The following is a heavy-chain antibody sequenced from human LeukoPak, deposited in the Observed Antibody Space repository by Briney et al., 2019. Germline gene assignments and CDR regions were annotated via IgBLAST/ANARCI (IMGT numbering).Heavy chain of an antibody. CDR2: IYSGGST. J-gene: IGHJ4*02. Sequence: PGGSLRLSCAASGFTFSSYALSWVRQAPGKGLEWVSVIYSGGSTYYADSVKGRFTISRDNSKNTLYLQMNSLRAEDTAVYYCARESPPYSSSSGLDYWGQGTLVTVSS. CDR3: ARESPPYSSSSGLDY. D-gene: IGHD6-6*01. CDR1: GFTFSSYA. V-gene: IGHV3-66*01.